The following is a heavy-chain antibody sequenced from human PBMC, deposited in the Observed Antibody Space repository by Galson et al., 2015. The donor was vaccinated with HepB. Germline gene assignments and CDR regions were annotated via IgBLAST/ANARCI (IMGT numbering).Heavy chain of an antibody. CDR1: GYTFTNYG. CDR3: ARQGYCTNGVCYIEGAADY. V-gene: IGHV1-18*01. D-gene: IGHD2-8*01. J-gene: IGHJ4*02. CDR2: ISAYNGKT. Sequence: SVKVSCKASGYTFTNYGISWVRQAPGQGLEWMGWISAYNGKTNYAQKLQGRVTMTTDTSTRTAYMELRSLRSDDTAVYYCARQGYCTNGVCYIEGAADYWGQGTLVTVSS.